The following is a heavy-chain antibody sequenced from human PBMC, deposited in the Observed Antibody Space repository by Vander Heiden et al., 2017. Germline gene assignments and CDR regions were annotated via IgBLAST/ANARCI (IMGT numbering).Heavy chain of an antibody. CDR3: ARACGSYGYYYYGMDV. CDR2: IIPIFGTA. J-gene: IGHJ6*02. V-gene: IGHV1-69*12. Sequence: HVQLVQSGAEVQKPGYSGKVPCKASGCTFSSYAISWVRQAPGQGLEWMGGIIPIFGTANYAQKFQGRVTITADESTSTAYMELSSLRSEDTAVYYCARACGSYGYYYYGMDVWGQGTTVTVSS. CDR1: GCTFSSYA. D-gene: IGHD1-26*01.